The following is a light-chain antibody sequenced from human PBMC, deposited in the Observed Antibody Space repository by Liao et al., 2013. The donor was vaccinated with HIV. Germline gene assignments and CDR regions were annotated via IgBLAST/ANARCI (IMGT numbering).Light chain of an antibody. V-gene: IGLV3-21*01. Sequence: SYVLTQPPSVSVAPGKTATISCGGDNIGSKSVHWYQQKPGQAPVVVIYHDSDRPSGIPERFSGSNSGNTATLTISGTQAMDEADYYCQAWDSSTAVFGGGTKLTVL. J-gene: IGLJ2*01. CDR1: NIGSKS. CDR3: QAWDSSTAV. CDR2: HDS.